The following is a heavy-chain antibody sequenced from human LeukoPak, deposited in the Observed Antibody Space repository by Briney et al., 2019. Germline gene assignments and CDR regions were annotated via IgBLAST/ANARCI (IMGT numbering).Heavy chain of an antibody. V-gene: IGHV5-51*01. CDR2: LYPGDSDT. J-gene: IGHJ4*02. CDR3: ARLVGSAYYFDY. CDR1: GYIFTNYW. D-gene: IGHD3-10*01. Sequence: GESLKISCKGSGYIFTNYWIGWVRQMPGKGLEWMGILYPGDSDTRYSPSFQGQVTISADKSISTACLQWSSVKASATAMYYCARLVGSAYYFDYWGQGTLVTVSS.